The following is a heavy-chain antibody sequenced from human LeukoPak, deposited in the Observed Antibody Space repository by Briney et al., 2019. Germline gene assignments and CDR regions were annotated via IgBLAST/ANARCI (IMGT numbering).Heavy chain of an antibody. CDR3: TSHGTSIAVAGTNDY. CDR2: IRSKTNSYAT. CDR1: GFTFSGSA. Sequence: PGGSLRLSCAASGFTFSGSAMHWVRQASGKGLEWVGRIRSKTNSYATAYAASVKGRFTISRHDSKNTAYLQMNSLKTEDTAVYYCTSHGTSIAVAGTNDYWGQGTLVTVSS. D-gene: IGHD6-19*01. J-gene: IGHJ4*02. V-gene: IGHV3-73*01.